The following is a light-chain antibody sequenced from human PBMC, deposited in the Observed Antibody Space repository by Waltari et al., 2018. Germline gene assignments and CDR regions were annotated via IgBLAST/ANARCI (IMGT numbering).Light chain of an antibody. CDR3: QHYVRLPVT. V-gene: IGKV3-20*01. Sequence: EIVLTQSPGTLSLSPGERATLSCRASQSVGGSLAWYQQKPGQAPRLLIYGASIRATGIPDRFSGGGSGTDFSLTISRLEPEDFAAYHCQHYVRLPVTFGQGTKVEIK. CDR2: GAS. CDR1: QSVGGS. J-gene: IGKJ1*01.